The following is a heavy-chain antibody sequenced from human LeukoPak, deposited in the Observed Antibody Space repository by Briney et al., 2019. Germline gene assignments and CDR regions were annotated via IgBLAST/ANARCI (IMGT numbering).Heavy chain of an antibody. V-gene: IGHV4-34*01. D-gene: IGHD5-18*01. J-gene: IGHJ6*03. CDR1: GGSFRDYH. CDR2: INQSGST. Sequence: SETLSLTCAVYGGSFRDYHWSWIRQPPGKGLEWIGEINQSGSTKYNPSLKSRVTISVDKSKNQFSLKLSSVTAADTAVYYCARDPEDTAPNWGYMDVWGKGTTVTVSS. CDR3: ARDPEDTAPNWGYMDV.